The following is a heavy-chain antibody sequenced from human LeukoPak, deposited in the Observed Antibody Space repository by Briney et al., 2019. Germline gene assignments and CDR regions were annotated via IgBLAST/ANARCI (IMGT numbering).Heavy chain of an antibody. CDR1: GFTFSTYA. J-gene: IGHJ4*02. CDR2: INDGGSTT. CDR3: ARDWGIRNMYYFDF. Sequence: PGGSLRLSCAASGFTFSTYAMGWVRQAPGKGLEWVAHINDGGSTTYYADSVGGRFTISRDNSKDTLYVQMDSLRVEDTAVYYCARDWGIRNMYYFDFWGLGTQVTVSS. D-gene: IGHD6-13*01. V-gene: IGHV3-23*01.